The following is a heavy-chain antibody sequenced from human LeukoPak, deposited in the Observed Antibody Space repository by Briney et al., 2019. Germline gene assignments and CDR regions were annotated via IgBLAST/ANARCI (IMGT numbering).Heavy chain of an antibody. CDR3: TRTTVVTDYYYYYMDV. V-gene: IGHV3-73*01. Sequence: GGSLRLSCAASGFTFSGSALHWVRQASGKGLEWVGRIRSTANGYATAYAASVKGRFTISRDDSKNTAYLQMNSLKTEDTAVYYCTRTTVVTDYYYYYMDVWGKGTTVTVSS. CDR2: IRSTANGYAT. J-gene: IGHJ6*03. D-gene: IGHD4-23*01. CDR1: GFTFSGSA.